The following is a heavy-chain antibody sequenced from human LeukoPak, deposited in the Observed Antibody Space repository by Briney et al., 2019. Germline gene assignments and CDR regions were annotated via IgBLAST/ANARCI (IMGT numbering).Heavy chain of an antibody. Sequence: ASVKVSCKASGYTFTSYYMHWVRQAPGQGPEWMGWINPNSGVTNYAQKFQGRVIMTSDTSISTAYMEFSRLRSDDTAMYYCARDLGVTVRPFSLFYWGQGTLVTVSS. D-gene: IGHD6-6*01. V-gene: IGHV1-2*02. CDR2: INPNSGVT. CDR1: GYTFTSYY. J-gene: IGHJ4*02. CDR3: ARDLGVTVRPFSLFY.